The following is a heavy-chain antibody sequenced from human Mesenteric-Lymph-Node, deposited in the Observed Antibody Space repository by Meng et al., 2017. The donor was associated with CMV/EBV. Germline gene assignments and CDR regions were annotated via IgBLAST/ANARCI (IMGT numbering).Heavy chain of an antibody. CDR2: IYYSGTT. Sequence: GSLRLSCTVSGASIRSSDYYWGCIRQPPGKGLEWIGSIYYSGTTYYNPSLNGRVTISLDTSKSQFSLGLSSVTAADTAVYYCARSIVVVPAASYYYYGMDVWGQGTTVTVSS. CDR1: GASIRSSDYY. J-gene: IGHJ6*02. D-gene: IGHD2-2*01. V-gene: IGHV4-39*07. CDR3: ARSIVVVPAASYYYYGMDV.